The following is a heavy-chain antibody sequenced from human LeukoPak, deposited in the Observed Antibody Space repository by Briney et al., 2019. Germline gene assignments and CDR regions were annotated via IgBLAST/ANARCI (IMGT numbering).Heavy chain of an antibody. J-gene: IGHJ4*02. V-gene: IGHV4-34*01. D-gene: IGHD6-19*01. Sequence: SETLSLTCAVYGGSFSGYYWSWIRQPPGKGLEWIGEINHSGSANYNPSLKSRVTISVDTSKNQFSLKLSSVTAADTAVYYCARHDSIAVAGKGGFDYWGQGTLVTVSS. CDR3: ARHDSIAVAGKGGFDY. CDR1: GGSFSGYY. CDR2: INHSGSA.